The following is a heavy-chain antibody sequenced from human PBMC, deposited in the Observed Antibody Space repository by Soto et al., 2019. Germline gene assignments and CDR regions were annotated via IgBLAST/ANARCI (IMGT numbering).Heavy chain of an antibody. CDR3: ARAVACRRPYYFDF. J-gene: IGHJ4*01. V-gene: IGHV3-21*01. D-gene: IGHD2-15*01. CDR1: GFTFSSYS. Sequence: GGSLRLSCAASGFTFSSYSMNWVRQAPGKGLEWVSSISSSSSYIYYADSVKGRFTISRDNAKNSLYLQMNSLRAEDTAVYYCARAVACRRPYYFDFWGQGTLVTVSS. CDR2: ISSSSSYI.